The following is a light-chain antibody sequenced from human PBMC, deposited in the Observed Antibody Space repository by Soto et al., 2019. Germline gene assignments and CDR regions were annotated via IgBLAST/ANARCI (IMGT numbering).Light chain of an antibody. CDR2: DNN. CDR3: GPWDSSLRAVV. Sequence: QSVLTQPPSVSEAPGQKVTISCSGSSSNIGNNYVSWYQQLPGTAPKLLIYDNNKRPSGIPDRFSGSKSGPSATLGITGLQTGDEADYYCGPWDSSLRAVVFGGGTKLTVL. J-gene: IGLJ2*01. V-gene: IGLV1-51*01. CDR1: SSNIGNNY.